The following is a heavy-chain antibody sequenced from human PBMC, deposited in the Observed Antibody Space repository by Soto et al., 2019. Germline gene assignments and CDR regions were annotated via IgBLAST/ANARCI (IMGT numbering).Heavy chain of an antibody. J-gene: IGHJ4*02. CDR1: GDSIRDYY. V-gene: IGHV4-4*07. CDR2: IYSTGNS. Sequence: SETLSLTCFVSGDSIRDYYWSWIRQPVGEWLQWVGRIYSTGNSNENPSLKSRVSLSVDTSKNQFSLRLRSVTAADTAVYYCAREGLGFDFWGQGXLVTVYS. D-gene: IGHD3-16*01. CDR3: AREGLGFDF.